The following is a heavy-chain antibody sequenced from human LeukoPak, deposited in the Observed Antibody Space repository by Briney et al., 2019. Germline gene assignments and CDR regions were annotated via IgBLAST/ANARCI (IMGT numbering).Heavy chain of an antibody. CDR3: ARDAYYDSSGYSPNAFDI. CDR1: GYTFTGYY. Sequence: ASVKVSCKASGYTFTGYYMHWVRQAPGQGLEWMGWINPNSGGTNYAQKFQGRVTMTRDTSISTAYMELSRLRSGDTAVYYCARDAYYDSSGYSPNAFDIWGQGTMVTVSS. D-gene: IGHD3-22*01. CDR2: INPNSGGT. V-gene: IGHV1-2*02. J-gene: IGHJ3*02.